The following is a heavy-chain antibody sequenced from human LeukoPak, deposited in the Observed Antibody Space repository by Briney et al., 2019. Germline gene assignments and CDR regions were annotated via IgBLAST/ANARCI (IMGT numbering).Heavy chain of an antibody. D-gene: IGHD4-11*01. J-gene: IGHJ3*02. V-gene: IGHV4-59*01. Sequence: SETLSLTCTVSGGSISSYYWSWIRQPPGKGLEWIGYIYYSGSTNYNPSLKSRVTISVDTSKNQFSLKLSSLTAADTAVYYCARDYSNYAVAFDIWGQGTMVTVSS. CDR1: GGSISSYY. CDR2: IYYSGST. CDR3: ARDYSNYAVAFDI.